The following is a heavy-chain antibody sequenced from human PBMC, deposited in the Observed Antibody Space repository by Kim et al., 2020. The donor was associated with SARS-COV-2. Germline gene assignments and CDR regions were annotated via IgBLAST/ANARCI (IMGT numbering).Heavy chain of an antibody. CDR3: ARDENNSGYHSVPAL. D-gene: IGHD5-18*01. Sequence: GGSLRLSCAASGFTFSDYHMSWIRQTPGKGLEWISYIGSRSRAIFSADSVTGRFTITRDVDKNLLFLQMSSLRAADTAVYYCARDENNSGYHSVPALWGQGTLVTVSS. V-gene: IGHV3-11*01. CDR1: GFTFSDYH. CDR2: IGSRSRAI. J-gene: IGHJ4*02.